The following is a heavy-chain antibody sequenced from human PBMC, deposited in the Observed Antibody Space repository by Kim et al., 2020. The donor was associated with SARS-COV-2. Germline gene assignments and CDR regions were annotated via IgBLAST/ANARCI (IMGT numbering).Heavy chain of an antibody. CDR2: IYYSVST. CDR3: ATSYSGSYYAGY. CDR1: GGSISSYY. V-gene: IGHV4-59*08. J-gene: IGHJ4*02. D-gene: IGHD1-26*01. Sequence: SETLSLTCTVSGGSISSYYWSWIRQPPGKGLEWIGYIYYSVSTNYNPSLKSRVTISVDTSKNQFSLKLSSVTAADTAVYYCATSYSGSYYAGYWGQGTLVTVSS.